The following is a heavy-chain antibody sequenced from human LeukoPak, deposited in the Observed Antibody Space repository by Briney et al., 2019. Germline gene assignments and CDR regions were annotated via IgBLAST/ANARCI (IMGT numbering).Heavy chain of an antibody. CDR2: IKSKTYGGTT. D-gene: IGHD3-22*01. Sequence: GGSLRLSCAASGFTFSNAWMRWVRQAPGKGLEGVGRIKSKTYGGTTEYAAPVKGRFTISRDDSKNTLYLQMNSLKTEDTAVYYCTTDQYYYDSSGYYTWTIDYWGQGTLVTVSS. CDR3: TTDQYYYDSSGYYTWTIDY. J-gene: IGHJ4*02. V-gene: IGHV3-15*01. CDR1: GFTFSNAW.